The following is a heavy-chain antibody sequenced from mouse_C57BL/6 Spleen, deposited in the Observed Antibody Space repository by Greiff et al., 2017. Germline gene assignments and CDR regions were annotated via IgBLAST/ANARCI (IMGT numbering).Heavy chain of an antibody. CDR1: GYTFTDYE. V-gene: IGHV1-15*01. CDR2: IDPETGGT. J-gene: IGHJ3*01. Sequence: QVHVKQSGAELVRPGASVTLSCKASGYTFTDYEMHWVKQTPVHGLEWIGAIDPETGGTAYNQKFKGKAILTADKSSSTAYMELSSLTSEDSAVYYCTRDPTWFAYWGQGTLVTVSA. CDR3: TRDPTWFAY.